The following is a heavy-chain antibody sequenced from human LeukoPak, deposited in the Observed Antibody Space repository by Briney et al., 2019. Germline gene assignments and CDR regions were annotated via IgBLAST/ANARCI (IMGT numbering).Heavy chain of an antibody. V-gene: IGHV3-21*01. CDR2: ISTSGIYI. D-gene: IGHD6-13*01. CDR1: GLTFSTYN. CDR3: ARVQAASNWGFDY. J-gene: IGHJ4*02. Sequence: PGGSLRLSCAGSGLTFSTYNMNWVRQAPGKGLEWVSSISTSGIYIYYADSVKGRFTISRDNAKNSLYLQMNSLRAEDTAVYYCARVQAASNWGFDYWGQGTLVTVSS.